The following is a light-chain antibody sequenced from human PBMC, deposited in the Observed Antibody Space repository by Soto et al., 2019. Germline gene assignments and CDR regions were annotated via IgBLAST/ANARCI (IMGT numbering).Light chain of an antibody. V-gene: IGKV3-15*01. CDR3: QQYNDWPPYT. CDR1: QGISSW. J-gene: IGKJ2*01. Sequence: MTQSPSSVSASVGDRVTITCRASQGISSWLAWYQQKPGQAPRLLIYGASTRVIGVPDRFSGGRSGTEFTLTISSLQSEDIAVYFCQQYNDWPPYTFGQGTKLEIK. CDR2: GAS.